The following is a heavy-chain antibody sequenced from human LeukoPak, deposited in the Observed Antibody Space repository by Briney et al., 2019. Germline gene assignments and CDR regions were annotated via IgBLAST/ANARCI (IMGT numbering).Heavy chain of an antibody. D-gene: IGHD6-6*01. V-gene: IGHV4-59*12. Sequence: EPSETLSLTCTVSGGSISSYYWSWIRQPPGKGLEWIGYIYYSGSTNYNPSLKSRVTISVDTSKNQFSLKLSSVTAADTAVYYCARARGQAAARPMFFYWGQGTLVTVSS. CDR2: IYYSGST. CDR1: GGSISSYY. CDR3: ARARGQAAARPMFFY. J-gene: IGHJ4*02.